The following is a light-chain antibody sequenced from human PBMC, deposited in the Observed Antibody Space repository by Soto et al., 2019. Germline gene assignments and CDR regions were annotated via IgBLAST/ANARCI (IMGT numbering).Light chain of an antibody. CDR2: DDS. CDR1: TIASKG. Sequence: SYELTQPPSVSVAPGQTARITWGGDTIASKGVHWYQQKPGQAPVLVVHDDSDRPSGIPERFSGSISWNTATLTISRVEAGDEADYYCQVWDSSTDQLYVFGTGTKLTVL. V-gene: IGLV3-21*02. CDR3: QVWDSSTDQLYV. J-gene: IGLJ1*01.